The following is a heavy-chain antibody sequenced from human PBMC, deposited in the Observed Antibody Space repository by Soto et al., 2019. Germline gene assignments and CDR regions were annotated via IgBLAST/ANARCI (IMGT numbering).Heavy chain of an antibody. CDR1: GYTFTNYG. Sequence: QVQLVQSGAEVKESGASVKVSCKASGYTFTNYGVAWVRRAPGQGLEWMGWISGSNGDTKYAQSLQNRVSMTTDTSTNTAYMELRSLRPDDTAIYFCGRGGLAVSGTYDYWGQGTLVTVSS. CDR3: GRGGLAVSGTYDY. V-gene: IGHV1-18*01. D-gene: IGHD6-19*01. CDR2: ISGSNGDT. J-gene: IGHJ4*02.